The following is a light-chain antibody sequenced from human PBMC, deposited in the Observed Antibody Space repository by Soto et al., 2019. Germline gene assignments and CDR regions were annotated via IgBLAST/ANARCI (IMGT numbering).Light chain of an antibody. CDR3: QQYNNWPRT. CDR1: QSVSSN. V-gene: IGKV3-15*01. Sequence: EIVMTQSPATLSVSPGERATLSCRASQSVSSNLAWYQQKPGQAPRLLIYGASTRATGIPARFSGSGSGTALTLPISSLQSEDFAVYSCQQYNNWPRTFGQGTKVEIK. J-gene: IGKJ1*01. CDR2: GAS.